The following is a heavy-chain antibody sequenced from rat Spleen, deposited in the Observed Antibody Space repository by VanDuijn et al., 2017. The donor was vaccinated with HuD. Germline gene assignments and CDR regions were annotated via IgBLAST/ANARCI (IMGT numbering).Heavy chain of an antibody. J-gene: IGHJ3*01. CDR3: ARLWLRRVHNWFAY. CDR1: GFTFSNYG. V-gene: IGHV5-19*01. Sequence: EVQLVESGGGLVQPGRSLKLSCAASGFTFSNYGMHWIRQAPTKGLEWVESISPSGGSTYYRDSVKGRFTISRDNAKSTLYLKMDSLRSEDTATYYCARLWLRRVHNWFAYWGQGTLVTVSS. D-gene: IGHD1-11*01. CDR2: ISPSGGST.